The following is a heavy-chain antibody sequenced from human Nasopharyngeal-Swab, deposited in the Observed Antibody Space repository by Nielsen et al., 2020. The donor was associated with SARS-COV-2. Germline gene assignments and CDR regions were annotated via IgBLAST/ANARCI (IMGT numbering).Heavy chain of an antibody. V-gene: IGHV3-21*01. CDR2: ISSSSSYI. D-gene: IGHD2-2*02. CDR3: ARDPLGVIPPPRDDGFDI. J-gene: IGHJ3*02. Sequence: GESLKISCAASGFTFSSYSMNWVRQAPGKGLEWVSSISSSSSYIYYADSVKGRFTISRDNAKNMLYLQMNSLRTEDTAVYYCARDPLGVIPPPRDDGFDIWGQGTMVTVSS. CDR1: GFTFSSYS.